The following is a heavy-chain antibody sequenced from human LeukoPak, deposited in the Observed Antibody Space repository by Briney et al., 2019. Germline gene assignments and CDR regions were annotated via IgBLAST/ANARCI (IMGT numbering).Heavy chain of an antibody. J-gene: IGHJ4*02. CDR2: IYYSGST. D-gene: IGHD3-10*01. Sequence: KPSETLSLTCTVSGGSISSSSYYWGWIRQPPGKGLEWIGSIYYSGSTYYNPSLKSRVTISVDTSKNQFSLKLSSVTAADTAVYYCAAITMVRGAIFDYWGQGTLVTVSS. V-gene: IGHV4-39*07. CDR1: GGSISSSSYY. CDR3: AAITMVRGAIFDY.